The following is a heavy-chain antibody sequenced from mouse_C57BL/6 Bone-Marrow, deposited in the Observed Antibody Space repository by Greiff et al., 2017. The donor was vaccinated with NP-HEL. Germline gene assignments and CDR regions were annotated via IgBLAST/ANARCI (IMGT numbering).Heavy chain of an antibody. CDR3: ARDGYYYGRGPWFAY. J-gene: IGHJ3*01. D-gene: IGHD1-1*01. CDR2: INPNNGGT. CDR1: GYTFTDYN. V-gene: IGHV1-22*01. Sequence: VQLQQSGPELVKPGASVKMSCKASGYTFTDYNMHWVKQSHGKSLEWIGYINPNNGGTSYNQKFKGKATLTVNKSSSTAYMELRSLTSEDSAVYYCARDGYYYGRGPWFAYWGQGTLVTVSA.